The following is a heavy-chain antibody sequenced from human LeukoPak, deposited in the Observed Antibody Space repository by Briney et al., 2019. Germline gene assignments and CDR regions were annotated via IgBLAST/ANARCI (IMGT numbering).Heavy chain of an antibody. CDR2: IYSSGSA. Sequence: SETLSLTCTVSGGSISSGNYYWSWIRQPAGKGLEWIGRIYSSGSARYTPSLKSRVTISVDTSKNQLSLNLRSVTASDTAVYYCAREGGSGGHYYYYMDVWGTGTTVTVSS. CDR1: GGSISSGNYY. J-gene: IGHJ6*03. CDR3: AREGGSGGHYYYYMDV. D-gene: IGHD3-10*01. V-gene: IGHV4-61*02.